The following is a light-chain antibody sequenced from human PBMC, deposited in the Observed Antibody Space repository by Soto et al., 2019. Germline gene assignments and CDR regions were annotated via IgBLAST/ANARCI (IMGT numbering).Light chain of an antibody. V-gene: IGKV1-39*01. J-gene: IGKJ1*01. CDR2: AAS. CDR3: QHSYSAPWT. Sequence: DIQMTQSPSSLSASVGDRVTITCRSSQPIRSYLNWYQQKPGKAPELLIYAASSLQSGVPSRFSGSESGTDFTLTISSMQPEDSATYYCQHSYSAPWTFGQGTKVEIK. CDR1: QPIRSY.